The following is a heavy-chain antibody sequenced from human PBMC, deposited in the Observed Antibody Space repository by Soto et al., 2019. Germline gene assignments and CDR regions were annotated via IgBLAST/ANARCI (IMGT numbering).Heavy chain of an antibody. Sequence: QVQLHQWGAGLLRPSETLSLTCAVYGGSFSAYYWSWIRQPPGKGLEWIGEINHSGSTNYNPSLKSRVTISGDTSKNQLSLKLNSVTAADTAVYYCAGDIAARVDVWGQGTTVTVSS. J-gene: IGHJ6*02. CDR1: GGSFSAYY. CDR2: INHSGST. D-gene: IGHD6-6*01. CDR3: AGDIAARVDV. V-gene: IGHV4-34*01.